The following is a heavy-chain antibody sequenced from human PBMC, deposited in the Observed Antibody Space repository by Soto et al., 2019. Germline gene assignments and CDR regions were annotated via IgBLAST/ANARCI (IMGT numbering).Heavy chain of an antibody. CDR2: ISSSSSYI. D-gene: IGHD6-19*01. J-gene: IGHJ6*02. V-gene: IGHV3-21*01. CDR3: ARGSYYYYGMDV. CDR1: GFTFSSYS. Sequence: WGSLRLSCAASGFTFSSYSMNWVRQAPGKRLEWVSSISSSSSYIYYADSVKGRFTISRDNAKNSLYLQMNSLRAEDTAVYYCARGSYYYYGMDVWGQGTTVTVSS.